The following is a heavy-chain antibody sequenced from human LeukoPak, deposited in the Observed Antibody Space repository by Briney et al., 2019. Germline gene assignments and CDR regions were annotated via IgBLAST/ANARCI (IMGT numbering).Heavy chain of an antibody. D-gene: IGHD3-10*01. CDR2: ISGSGGST. Sequence: GGSLRLSCAASGFTFSSYAMSWVRQAPGKGLEWVSAISGSGGSTYSADSVKGRFTISRDKSKNTLYLQMNSLRGEDTAVYYCAKSLLGGPGGLDYWGQGTLVTVSS. V-gene: IGHV3-23*01. CDR1: GFTFSSYA. J-gene: IGHJ4*02. CDR3: AKSLLGGPGGLDY.